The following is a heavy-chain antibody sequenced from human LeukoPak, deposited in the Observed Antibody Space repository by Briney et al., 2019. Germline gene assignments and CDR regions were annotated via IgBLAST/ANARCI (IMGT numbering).Heavy chain of an antibody. CDR2: ISSSSSYI. D-gene: IGHD1-14*01. Sequence: GGSLRLSCAASGFTFSSYSMNWVRQAPGKGLEWVSSISSSSSYIYHADSVKGRFTISRDNAKNSLYLQMNSLRAEDTAVYYCARGTRYRSPYYMDVWGKGTTVTVSS. J-gene: IGHJ6*03. CDR1: GFTFSSYS. CDR3: ARGTRYRSPYYMDV. V-gene: IGHV3-21*01.